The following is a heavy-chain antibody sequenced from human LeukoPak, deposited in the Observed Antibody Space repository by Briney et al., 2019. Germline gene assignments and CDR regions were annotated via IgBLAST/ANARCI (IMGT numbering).Heavy chain of an antibody. V-gene: IGHV3-53*01. Sequence: GGSLTLSCAASGFTVSSNYMSWVRQAPGKGLEWVSVIYSGSSTYYADSVKGRFTISRDNSKNTLYLQMNSMRAEDTAVYYCARSYYGSGSYEYYFDYWGQGTLVTVSS. CDR2: IYSGSST. J-gene: IGHJ4*02. D-gene: IGHD3-10*01. CDR1: GFTVSSNY. CDR3: ARSYYGSGSYEYYFDY.